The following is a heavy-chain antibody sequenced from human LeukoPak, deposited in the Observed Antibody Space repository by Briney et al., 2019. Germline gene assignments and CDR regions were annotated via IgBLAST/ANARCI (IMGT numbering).Heavy chain of an antibody. CDR2: IWYDGSNK. D-gene: IGHD3-22*01. CDR1: GFTFSSYG. CDR3: ARVSYDSSGYYSYFDY. V-gene: IGHV3-33*01. J-gene: IGHJ4*02. Sequence: GGSLRLSCAASGFTFSSYGMHWVRQAPGKGLEWVAVIWYDGSNKYYADSVKGRFTISRDNSKNTLYLQMNSLRAEDTAVYYCARVSYDSSGYYSYFDYWDQGTLVTVSS.